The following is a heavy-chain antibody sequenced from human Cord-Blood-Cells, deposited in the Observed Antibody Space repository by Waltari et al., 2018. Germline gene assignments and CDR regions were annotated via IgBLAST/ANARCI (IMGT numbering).Heavy chain of an antibody. V-gene: IGHV4-59*01. CDR1: GGSISRYY. Sequence: QVQLQESGPGLVKPSETLSLTCTVSGGSISRYYWSWIRQPPGKGLEWIGYIYYSGSTNYNPSLKSRVTISVDTSKNQFSLKLSSVTAADTAVYYCARDRGIRDAFDIWGQGTMVTVSS. J-gene: IGHJ3*02. CDR3: ARDRGIRDAFDI. CDR2: IYYSGST. D-gene: IGHD5-18*01.